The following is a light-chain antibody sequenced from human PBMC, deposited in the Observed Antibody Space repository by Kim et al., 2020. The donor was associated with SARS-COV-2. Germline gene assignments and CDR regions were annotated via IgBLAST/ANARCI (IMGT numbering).Light chain of an antibody. CDR1: QSVHNW. CDR3: QQYHTHST. J-gene: IGKJ1*01. Sequence: ALVGDTLTITCRASQSVHNWLAWYQQKPGQVPKLLIEKASDLQSGVPARFSGSGSGTEFTLTITTLQPSDFATYYCQQYHTHSTFGQGTKVDIK. V-gene: IGKV1-5*03. CDR2: KAS.